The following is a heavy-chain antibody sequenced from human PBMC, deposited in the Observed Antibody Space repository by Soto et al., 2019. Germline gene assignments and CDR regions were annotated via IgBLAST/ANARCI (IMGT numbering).Heavy chain of an antibody. J-gene: IGHJ4*02. Sequence: EVQLVQPGAEVTKTGESLKISCKASGYTFATYWIGWVRQLPGKGLEWIGIIYPGDSETRYNPPFEGQVTMSADRSTNTAYLQWSSVKASDTAIYFCARVRPTPTSGGNGDYWGPGTLVTVSS. CDR3: ARVRPTPTSGGNGDY. CDR2: IYPGDSET. V-gene: IGHV5-51*01. CDR1: GYTFATYW. D-gene: IGHD1-1*01.